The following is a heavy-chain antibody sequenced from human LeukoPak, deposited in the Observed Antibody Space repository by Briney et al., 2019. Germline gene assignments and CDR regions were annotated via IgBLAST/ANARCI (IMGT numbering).Heavy chain of an antibody. Sequence: GGSLRLSCAASGFTFSSYGIHWVRQAPGKGLEWVAFIRYDGSKKFYADSVKGRFTISRDNSQNTLYLQMNSLRAEDTAVYYCAKDGYCINTSCHKDGGYYFDYWGQGTLVTVSS. D-gene: IGHD2-2*02. CDR3: AKDGYCINTSCHKDGGYYFDY. CDR1: GFTFSSYG. CDR2: IRYDGSKK. J-gene: IGHJ4*02. V-gene: IGHV3-30*02.